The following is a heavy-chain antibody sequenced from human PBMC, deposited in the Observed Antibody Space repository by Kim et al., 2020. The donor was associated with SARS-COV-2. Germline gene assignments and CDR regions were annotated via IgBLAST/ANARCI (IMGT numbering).Heavy chain of an antibody. J-gene: IGHJ4*02. D-gene: IGHD1-26*01. CDR3: ASTDSGSLYYFDS. CDR2: ISTRSSYI. V-gene: IGHV3-21*06. CDR1: AFTFSNYG. Sequence: GGSLRLSCAASAFTFSNYGMNWVRQAPGKGLEWVSSISTRSSYIFYADTVQGRFTISRDDAKSSLYLQMNSLRAEDTAVYYCASTDSGSLYYFDSWGQGTLVTVSS.